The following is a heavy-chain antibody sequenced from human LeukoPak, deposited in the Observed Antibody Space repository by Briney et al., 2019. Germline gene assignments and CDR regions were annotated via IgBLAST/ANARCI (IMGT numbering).Heavy chain of an antibody. CDR2: ISYDGSNK. J-gene: IGHJ2*01. D-gene: IGHD3-9*01. V-gene: IGHV3-30*18. CDR1: GFPLSSYG. CDR3: AKDRRYDILTGPEPWWYLDL. Sequence: GGPLRLSCAASGFPLSSYGMHGVRQAPGRGLEWVAVISYDGSNKYYAHSVKGRFTISRHNHKNTVYLQMNSLRAEETAVYYCAKDRRYDILTGPEPWWYLDLWGRGTLVTVSS.